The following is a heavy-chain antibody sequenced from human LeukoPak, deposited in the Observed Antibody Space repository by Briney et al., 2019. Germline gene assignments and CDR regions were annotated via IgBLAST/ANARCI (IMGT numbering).Heavy chain of an antibody. CDR2: IRYDGSNK. V-gene: IGHV3-30*02. D-gene: IGHD1-26*01. Sequence: PGGSLRLSCAASGFTFSIYDIHWVRQAPGKGLEWVAFIRYDGSNKDYADSVKGRFTISRDNSKNTVFLHMNSLRAEDTAVYYCAKAQWFSGTFSRFDFRGQGALVTVSS. CDR1: GFTFSIYD. J-gene: IGHJ4*02. CDR3: AKAQWFSGTFSRFDF.